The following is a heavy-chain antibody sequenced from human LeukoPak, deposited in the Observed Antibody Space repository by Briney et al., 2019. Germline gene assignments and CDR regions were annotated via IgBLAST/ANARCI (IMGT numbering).Heavy chain of an antibody. CDR2: ISGSSGHT. CDR1: GLTFSSYA. Sequence: GGSLRLTCAASGLTFSSYAMSWVRQAPGKGLEWVSAISGSSGHTYYADSVKGRFTISRDNSKNTLYLQMNSLRAEDTAVYYCAKVGFSEMEWLLYSDHWGQGTLFSVSS. D-gene: IGHD3-3*01. V-gene: IGHV3-23*01. CDR3: AKVGFSEMEWLLYSDH. J-gene: IGHJ4*02.